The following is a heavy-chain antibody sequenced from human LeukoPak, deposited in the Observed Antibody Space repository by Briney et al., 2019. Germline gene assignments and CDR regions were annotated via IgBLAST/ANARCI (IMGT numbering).Heavy chain of an antibody. J-gene: IGHJ6*02. CDR1: GFTFSSYW. CDR2: ISGSSSNYI. V-gene: IGHV3-21*01. Sequence: PGGSLRLSCGASGFTFSSYWMHWVRQAPGKGLVWVSSISGSSSNYIYYADSVKGRFTISRDNAKNSLYLQMNSLRGEDTAVYYCARPGVHIPVAFYYYYGMDVWGQGTTVTVSS. D-gene: IGHD6-19*01. CDR3: ARPGVHIPVAFYYYYGMDV.